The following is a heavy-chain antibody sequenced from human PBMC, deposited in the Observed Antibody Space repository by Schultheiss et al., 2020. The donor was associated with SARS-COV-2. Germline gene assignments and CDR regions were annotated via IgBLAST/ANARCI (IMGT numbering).Heavy chain of an antibody. J-gene: IGHJ6*02. D-gene: IGHD4-17*01. Sequence: SVKVSCKASGGTFSSYAISWVRQAPGQGLEWMGGIIPIFGTANYAQKFQGRVTITADESTSTAYMELSRLRSDDTAVYYCARSLATVTSSYYYGMDVWGQGTTVTVSS. CDR1: GGTFSSYA. CDR3: ARSLATVTSSYYYGMDV. CDR2: IIPIFGTA. V-gene: IGHV1-69*13.